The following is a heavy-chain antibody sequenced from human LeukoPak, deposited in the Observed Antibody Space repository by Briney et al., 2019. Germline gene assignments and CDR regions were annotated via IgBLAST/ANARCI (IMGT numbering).Heavy chain of an antibody. V-gene: IGHV5-51*01. CDR2: IYPGESDT. CDR3: ARSPVPATIVARAFDV. Sequence: GESLKISCKASGYSFNNYWIGWVRQVPGQGLEWMGIIYPGESDTRYSPSFQGQVTISADKSITTASLQWSSLKASDSAIYYCARSPVPATIVARAFDVWGPGTMVTVSS. J-gene: IGHJ3*01. CDR1: GYSFNNYW. D-gene: IGHD2-2*02.